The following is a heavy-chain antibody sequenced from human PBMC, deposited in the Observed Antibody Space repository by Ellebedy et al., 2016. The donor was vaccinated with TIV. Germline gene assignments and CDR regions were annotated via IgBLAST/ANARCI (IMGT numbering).Heavy chain of an antibody. J-gene: IGHJ4*02. CDR2: MSASGGN. CDR3: ARENSYGFVYYFDY. V-gene: IGHV4-4*07. Sequence: MPSETLSLTCTVSGGSISDSYWSWIRQPPGKGLEWVAHMSASGGNKYNHSLKSRVTMSFDMSKTQFSLKLSSVTAADTAVYFCARENSYGFVYYFDYWGQGTLVTVSS. CDR1: GGSISDSY. D-gene: IGHD3-16*02.